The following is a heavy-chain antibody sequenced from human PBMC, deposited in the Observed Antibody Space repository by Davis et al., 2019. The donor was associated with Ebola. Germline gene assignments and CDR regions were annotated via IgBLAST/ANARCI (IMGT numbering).Heavy chain of an antibody. CDR3: ARPELGWSAFDI. Sequence: SVKVSCKASGGTFSSYAISWVRQAPGQGLEWMGGIIPIFGTANYAQKFQGRVTITADESTSTAYMELSSLRSEDTAVYYCARPELGWSAFDIWGQGTMVTVSS. D-gene: IGHD6-6*01. CDR1: GGTFSSYA. V-gene: IGHV1-69*13. CDR2: IIPIFGTA. J-gene: IGHJ3*02.